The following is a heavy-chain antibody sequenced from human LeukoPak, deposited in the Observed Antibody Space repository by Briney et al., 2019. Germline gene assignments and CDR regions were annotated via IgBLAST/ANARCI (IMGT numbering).Heavy chain of an antibody. J-gene: IGHJ5*02. CDR1: GGSISSSSYY. Sequence: SETLSLTCTVSGGSISSSSYYWGWLRQPPGKGLEWIVSIYYSGSTYYNPSLKSRFTVSVDTSKNQFSLKLSSVTAADTAVYYCARQEGGCSSTSCYAGIWFDPWGQGSLVSVSS. CDR3: ARQEGGCSSTSCYAGIWFDP. D-gene: IGHD2-2*01. V-gene: IGHV4-39*01. CDR2: IYYSGST.